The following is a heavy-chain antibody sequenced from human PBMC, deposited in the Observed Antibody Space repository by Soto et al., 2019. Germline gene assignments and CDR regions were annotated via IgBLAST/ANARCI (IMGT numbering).Heavy chain of an antibody. CDR1: GGSMTGYY. CDR3: ARGGMDTSVVTNWFDP. J-gene: IGHJ5*02. Sequence: PSETLSLTCTVSGGSMTGYYWTWIRQPPGKGLECIGYIYSSGVTNYSPYLKSRVTMSVDTFNNQLSLKLRSVTAADTAIYYCARGGMDTSVVTNWFDPWGQGTLVTVSS. CDR2: IYSSGVT. V-gene: IGHV4-59*01. D-gene: IGHD5-18*01.